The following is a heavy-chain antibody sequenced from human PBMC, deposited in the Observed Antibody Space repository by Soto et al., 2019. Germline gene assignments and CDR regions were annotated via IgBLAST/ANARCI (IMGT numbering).Heavy chain of an antibody. CDR2: ISRDGSSK. J-gene: IGHJ4*02. Sequence: PGGSLRLSCAASGFTFSRYAMHWVRQAPGEGLEWVAVISRDGSSKYYGDSVKGRFTVSRDNSNNTLYLSMTSLRPDDTAVFYCARSRNGAVPDSINFWCQGTLVTVAS. D-gene: IGHD2-8*01. V-gene: IGHV3-30-3*01. CDR3: ARSRNGAVPDSINF. CDR1: GFTFSRYA.